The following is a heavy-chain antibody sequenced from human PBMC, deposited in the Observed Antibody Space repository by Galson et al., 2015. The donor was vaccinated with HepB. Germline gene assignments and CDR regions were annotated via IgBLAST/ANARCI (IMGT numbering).Heavy chain of an antibody. Sequence: QSGAEVKKPGESLKVSCKASGYTFTSYGISWVRQAPGQGLEWMGWISAYNGNTNYAQKLQGRVTMTTDTSTSTAYMELRSLRSDDTAVYYCARDPQSYYDILTGYYQYYYYGMDVWGQGTTVTVSS. CDR1: GYTFTSYG. CDR2: ISAYNGNT. J-gene: IGHJ6*02. V-gene: IGHV1-18*01. CDR3: ARDPQSYYDILTGYYQYYYYGMDV. D-gene: IGHD3-9*01.